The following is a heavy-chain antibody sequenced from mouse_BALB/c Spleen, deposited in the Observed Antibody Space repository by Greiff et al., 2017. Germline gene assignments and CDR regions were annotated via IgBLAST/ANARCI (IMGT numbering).Heavy chain of an antibody. CDR3: ASCEGYGYAVDY. Sequence: EVKLEESGAELVKPGALVKLSCTASGFNIKDYYMHWVKQRPEQGLEWIGWINPDNGNTIYDPKFQGKASITADTSSNTASLQLSSLTSEETAVYYFASCEGYGYAVDYWGQGTTLTVAS. V-gene: IGHV14-1*02. CDR1: GFNIKDYY. J-gene: IGHJ2*01. CDR2: INPDNGNT. D-gene: IGHD1-2*01.